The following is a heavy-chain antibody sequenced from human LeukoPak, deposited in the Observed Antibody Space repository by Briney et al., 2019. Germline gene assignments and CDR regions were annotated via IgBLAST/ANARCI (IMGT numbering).Heavy chain of an antibody. CDR2: IKSKTDGGTT. J-gene: IGHJ1*01. CDR1: GFTFSNAW. D-gene: IGHD1-14*01. V-gene: IGHV3-15*01. CDR3: TTIARKALYFQR. Sequence: AGSLKLSCAASGFTFSNAWMSWVRQAPGKGLEWVGRIKSKTDGGTTDYAAPVTGRFTISRDDSKNTLYLQMNSLKTEDTAVYYCTTIARKALYFQRWEQSMLVAVSS.